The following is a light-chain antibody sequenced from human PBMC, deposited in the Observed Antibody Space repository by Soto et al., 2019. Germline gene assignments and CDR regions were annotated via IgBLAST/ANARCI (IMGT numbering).Light chain of an antibody. V-gene: IGKV1-9*01. CDR1: QGISSY. CDR3: QQYNNWWT. J-gene: IGKJ1*01. Sequence: DIQLTQSPSFLSASVGDRVTITCRASQGISSYLAWYQQKPGKAPKLLIYAASTLQSGVPSRFSGSGSGTDFTLTISSLHSEDFAVYYCQQYNNWWTFGQGTKVDIK. CDR2: AAS.